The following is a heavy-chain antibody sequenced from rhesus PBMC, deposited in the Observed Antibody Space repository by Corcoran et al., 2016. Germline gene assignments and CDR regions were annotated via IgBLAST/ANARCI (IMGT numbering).Heavy chain of an antibody. V-gene: IGHV3-100*02. CDR3: TRDGAAARFDY. CDR1: GFTFSSYE. CDR2: IRESGGTI. J-gene: IGHJ4*01. Sequence: DVQLVESGGGLVKPGGSLRLSCVASGFTFSSYEMHWVRQAPVKGLEWVSVIRESGGTIYYADSVKGRFTISRDNAKNSLFLQMNSLRAEDTAVYYCTRDGAAARFDYWGQGVLVTVSS. D-gene: IGHD6-25*01.